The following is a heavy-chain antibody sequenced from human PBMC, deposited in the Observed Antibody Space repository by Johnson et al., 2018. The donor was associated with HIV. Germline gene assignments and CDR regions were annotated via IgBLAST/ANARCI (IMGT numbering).Heavy chain of an antibody. D-gene: IGHD3-10*01. CDR3: AKDMVPWFGELPWAFDAFDI. V-gene: IGHV3-9*01. CDR2: ISWNSGSI. J-gene: IGHJ3*02. Sequence: VQLVESGGGLAQPGRSLRLSCAASAFTFADYAMHWVRQAPGKGLEWVSGISWNSGSIGYADSVKGRFTISRDNAKKSLYLQMSSLRPEDTALYYCAKDMVPWFGELPWAFDAFDIWGQGTVVTVSS. CDR1: AFTFADYA.